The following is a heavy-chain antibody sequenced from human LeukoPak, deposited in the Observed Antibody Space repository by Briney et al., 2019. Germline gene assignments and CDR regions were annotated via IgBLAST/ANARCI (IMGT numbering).Heavy chain of an antibody. V-gene: IGHV4-59*01. CDR3: ARQNKGLHFDY. J-gene: IGHJ4*02. D-gene: IGHD3/OR15-3a*01. CDR1: GGSISSYY. CDR2: IYYSGST. Sequence: SETLSLTCTVSGGSISSYYWSWIRQPPGKGLEWFGYIYYSGSTNYNPSLKSRVTISVDTSKNQFSLKLSSVTAADTAVYYCARQNKGLHFDYWGQGTLVTVSS.